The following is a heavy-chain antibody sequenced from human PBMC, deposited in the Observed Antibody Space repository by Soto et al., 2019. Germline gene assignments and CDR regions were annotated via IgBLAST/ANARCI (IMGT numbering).Heavy chain of an antibody. Sequence: QVQLVESGGGVVQPGRSLRLSCAASGFTFSSYAMHWVRQAPGKGLEWVAVISYDGSNKYYADSVKGRFTISRDHSQNTLYLQMNSLRAEDTAVYYCARSDVDIVATRLTFDYWGQGTLVTVSS. CDR3: ARSDVDIVATRLTFDY. CDR1: GFTFSSYA. CDR2: ISYDGSNK. J-gene: IGHJ4*02. D-gene: IGHD5-12*01. V-gene: IGHV3-30-3*01.